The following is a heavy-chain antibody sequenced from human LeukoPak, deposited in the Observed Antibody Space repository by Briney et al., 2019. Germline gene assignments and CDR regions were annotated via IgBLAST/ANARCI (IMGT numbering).Heavy chain of an antibody. CDR1: GFTFSSYA. D-gene: IGHD3-3*01. J-gene: IGHJ3*02. Sequence: GGSLRLSCAASGFTFSSYAMHWVRQAPGKGLEWVAVISYDGSNKYYADSVKGRFTISRDNSKNTLYLQMNSLRAEDTAVYYCAKDPRGHVLRFLEWLLHDAFDIWGQGTMVTVSS. CDR2: ISYDGSNK. CDR3: AKDPRGHVLRFLEWLLHDAFDI. V-gene: IGHV3-30*04.